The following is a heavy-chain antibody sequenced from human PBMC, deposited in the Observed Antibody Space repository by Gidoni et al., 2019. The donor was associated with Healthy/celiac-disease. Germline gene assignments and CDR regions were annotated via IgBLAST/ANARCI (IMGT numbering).Heavy chain of an antibody. J-gene: IGHJ4*02. CDR2: IYHSGST. CDR3: ARIVVDYFDY. Sequence: QVQLQESGPGLVKPSETLSLTCTVSGYSISSGYYWGWIRQPPGKGLEWIGSIYHSGSTYYNPSLKSRVTISVDTSKNQFSLKLSSVTAADTAVYYCARIVVDYFDYWGQGTLVTVSS. CDR1: GYSISSGYY. D-gene: IGHD3-22*01. V-gene: IGHV4-38-2*02.